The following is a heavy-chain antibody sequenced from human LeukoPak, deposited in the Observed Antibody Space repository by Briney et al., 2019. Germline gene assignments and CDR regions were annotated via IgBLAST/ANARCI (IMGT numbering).Heavy chain of an antibody. D-gene: IGHD2-2*02. CDR2: ISGSGGST. CDR3: AKDQRIPAAIRHFDY. CDR1: GFNFSSYA. Sequence: GGSLRLSCAASGFNFSSYAMSWVRQAPGKGLEWVSAISGSGGSTYYADSVKGRFTISRDNSKNTLYLQMNSLRAEDTAVYYCAKDQRIPAAIRHFDYWGQGTLVTVSS. V-gene: IGHV3-23*01. J-gene: IGHJ4*02.